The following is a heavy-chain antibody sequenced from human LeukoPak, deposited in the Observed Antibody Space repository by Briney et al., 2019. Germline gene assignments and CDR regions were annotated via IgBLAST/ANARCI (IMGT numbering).Heavy chain of an antibody. CDR2: TYHRSKFYN. Sequence: KRSQTLSLTCAISGDSVSRNNAGWNWIRQSPSRGLEWLGRTYHRSKFYNDYAVSVQSRITIDPDTSRNQFSLQLNSVTPEDTAIYYCVRGQWNSIYYFDSWGQGTLVTVSS. V-gene: IGHV6-1*01. D-gene: IGHD6-19*01. CDR3: VRGQWNSIYYFDS. J-gene: IGHJ4*02. CDR1: GDSVSRNNAG.